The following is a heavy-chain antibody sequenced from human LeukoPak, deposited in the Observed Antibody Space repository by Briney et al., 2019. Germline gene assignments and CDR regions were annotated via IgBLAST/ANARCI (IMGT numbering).Heavy chain of an antibody. J-gene: IGHJ4*02. CDR3: ARQLYYYGSGSYYYFDY. CDR1: GGTFSSYA. Sequence: SVKVSCKASGGTFSSYAISWVRQAPGQGLEWMGGIIPIFGTANYAQKFQGRVTITADESTSTAYMELGSLRSEDTAVYYCARQLYYYGSGSYYYFDYWGQGTLVTVSS. D-gene: IGHD3-10*01. V-gene: IGHV1-69*13. CDR2: IIPIFGTA.